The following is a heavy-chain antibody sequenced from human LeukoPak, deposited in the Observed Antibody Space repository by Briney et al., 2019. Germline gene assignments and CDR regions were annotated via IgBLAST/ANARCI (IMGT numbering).Heavy chain of an antibody. V-gene: IGHV1-2*02. CDR3: ARLEHIVVVTDNPPSGY. D-gene: IGHD2-21*02. Sequence: ASVKVSCKASGYTFTGYYMHWVRQAPGQGLEWMGWINPNSGGTNYAQKFQGRVTMTRDTSISTAYMELSRLRSDDTAVYYCARLEHIVVVTDNPPSGYWGQGTLVTVSS. J-gene: IGHJ4*02. CDR2: INPNSGGT. CDR1: GYTFTGYY.